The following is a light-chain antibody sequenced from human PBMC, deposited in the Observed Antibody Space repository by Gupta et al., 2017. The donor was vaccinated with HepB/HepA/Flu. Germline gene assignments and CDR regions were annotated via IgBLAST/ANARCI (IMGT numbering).Light chain of an antibody. Sequence: AIRMTQSPSSFSASTGDTVTITCRASQDISSNLAWYQQKPGKAPKLLTYFASTLQSGVPSTFSGSGSGTDFTLTISGPQSEDFATYYCQQFYSYPRTFGQGTRVEMK. CDR3: QQFYSYPRT. CDR2: FAS. J-gene: IGKJ1*01. V-gene: IGKV1-8*01. CDR1: QDISSN.